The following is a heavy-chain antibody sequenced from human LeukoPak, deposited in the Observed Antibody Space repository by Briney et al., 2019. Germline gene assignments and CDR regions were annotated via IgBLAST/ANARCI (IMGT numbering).Heavy chain of an antibody. J-gene: IGHJ5*02. Sequence: GGSLRLSCAASGFTFSSYSMNWARQAPGKGLEWVSSISSSSSYIYYADSVKGRFTISRDNAKNSLYLQMNSLRAKDTAVYYCARRGYSGYDSWFDPWGQGTLVTVSS. CDR2: ISSSSSYI. V-gene: IGHV3-21*01. CDR1: GFTFSSYS. D-gene: IGHD5-12*01. CDR3: ARRGYSGYDSWFDP.